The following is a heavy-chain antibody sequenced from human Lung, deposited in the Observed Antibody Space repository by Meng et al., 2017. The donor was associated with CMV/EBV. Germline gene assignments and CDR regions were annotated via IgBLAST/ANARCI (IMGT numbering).Heavy chain of an antibody. J-gene: IGHJ4*02. Sequence: SXAASGFTFSDYYMSWIRQAPGKGLEWVSYISSSGSTIYYADSVKGRFTISRDNAKNSLYLQMNSLRAEDTAVYYCARDPHDFWSGYHFDYWGQGTLVXVSS. D-gene: IGHD3-3*01. CDR3: ARDPHDFWSGYHFDY. CDR2: ISSSGSTI. V-gene: IGHV3-11*04. CDR1: GFTFSDYY.